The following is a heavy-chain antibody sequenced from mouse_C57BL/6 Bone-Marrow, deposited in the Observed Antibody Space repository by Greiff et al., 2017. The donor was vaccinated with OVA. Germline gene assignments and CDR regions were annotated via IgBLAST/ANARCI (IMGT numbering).Heavy chain of an antibody. CDR3: ASGSYSNYSY. CDR2: IDPSDSET. Sequence: VQLQQPGAELVRPGSSVKLSCKASGYTFTSYWMHWVKQRPIQGLEWIGNIDPSDSETHYNQKFKDKATLTVDKSSSTAYMQLSSLISEDSAVYYCASGSYSNYSYWGQGTTLTVSS. D-gene: IGHD2-5*01. V-gene: IGHV1-52*01. CDR1: GYTFTSYW. J-gene: IGHJ2*01.